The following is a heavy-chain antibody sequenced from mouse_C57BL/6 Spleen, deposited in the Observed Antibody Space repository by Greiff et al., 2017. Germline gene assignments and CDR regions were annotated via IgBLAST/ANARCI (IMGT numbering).Heavy chain of an antibody. Sequence: GGGLVQPKGSLKLSCAASGFSFNTYAMNWVRQAPGKGLEWVARIRSKSNNYATYYADSVKDRFTISRDDSESMLYLQMNNLKTEDTAMYYCVRQGDWFAYWGQGTLVTVSA. CDR1: GFSFNTYA. CDR2: IRSKSNNYAT. CDR3: VRQGDWFAY. V-gene: IGHV10-1*01. J-gene: IGHJ3*01.